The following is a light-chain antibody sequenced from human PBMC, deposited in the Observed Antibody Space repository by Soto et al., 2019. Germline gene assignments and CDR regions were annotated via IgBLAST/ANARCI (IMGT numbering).Light chain of an antibody. V-gene: IGKV1-5*03. Sequence: DIQMTQSPSTLSASVGDRVSITCRASHSIGTWLAWHQQKPRKAPKSLINKASNLETVVPSRFNGSGSGTEFTLTISSLQADDFATYFCQQYNTYPYTFGQGTKLEIK. CDR3: QQYNTYPYT. CDR1: HSIGTW. CDR2: KAS. J-gene: IGKJ2*01.